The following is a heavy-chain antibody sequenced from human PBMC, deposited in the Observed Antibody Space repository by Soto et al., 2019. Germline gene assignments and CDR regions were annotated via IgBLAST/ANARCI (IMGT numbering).Heavy chain of an antibody. Sequence: GSLRLSCAASGFTFSSYWMSWVRQAPGKGLEWVANIKQDGSEKYYVDSVKGRFTISRDNSKNSLYLQMNSLRAEDTAVYYCAREGTRDIVVVPAAYYYYYSGMDVWGQGTTVT. CDR2: IKQDGSEK. D-gene: IGHD2-2*01. CDR3: AREGTRDIVVVPAAYYYYYSGMDV. V-gene: IGHV3-7*01. J-gene: IGHJ6*02. CDR1: GFTFSSYW.